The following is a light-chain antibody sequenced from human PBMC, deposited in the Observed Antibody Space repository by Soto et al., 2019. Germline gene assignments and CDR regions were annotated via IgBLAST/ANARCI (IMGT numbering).Light chain of an antibody. CDR3: TVWDDSLRGRL. CDR1: SSSIESNY. J-gene: IGLJ2*01. CDR2: RNN. Sequence: QSVLTQPPSASGTPGQRVTISCSGTSSSIESNYVYWYQQLPATAPRLLIYRNNQRPSGVPDRFSGSKFGTSASLAISALRSEDEADYYCTVWDDSLRGRLFGGGTKLTVL. V-gene: IGLV1-47*01.